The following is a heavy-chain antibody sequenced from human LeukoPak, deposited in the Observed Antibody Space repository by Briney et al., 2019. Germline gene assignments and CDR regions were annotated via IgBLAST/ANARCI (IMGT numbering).Heavy chain of an antibody. V-gene: IGHV4-34*01. CDR1: GGSFSGYY. CDR3: ARAVRLHYYDSSGYGY. D-gene: IGHD3-22*01. J-gene: IGHJ4*02. CDR2: INHSGST. Sequence: SETLSLTCAVYGGSFSGYYWSWIRQPPGKGLEWIGEINHSGSTNYNPSLKSRVTISVDTSKNQFSLKLSSVTAADTAVYYCARAVRLHYYDSSGYGYWGQGTLVTVSS.